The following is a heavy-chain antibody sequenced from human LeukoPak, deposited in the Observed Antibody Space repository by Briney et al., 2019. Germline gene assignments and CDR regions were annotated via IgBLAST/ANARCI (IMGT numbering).Heavy chain of an antibody. Sequence: GGSLRLSCAASGFTFSSSWMTWVRQAPGKGLEWVAHIKEDGTEEYYVDSVKGRFTISRDNAKNSLYLQMNTLRAEDTAVYYCARAANTAAGTPTLAIDYWGQGTLVTVSS. J-gene: IGHJ4*02. CDR3: ARAANTAAGTPTLAIDY. CDR2: IKEDGTEE. CDR1: GFTFSSSW. D-gene: IGHD6-13*01. V-gene: IGHV3-7*05.